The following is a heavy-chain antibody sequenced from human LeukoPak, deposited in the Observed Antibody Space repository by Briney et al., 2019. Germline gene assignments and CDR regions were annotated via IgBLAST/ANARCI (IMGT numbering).Heavy chain of an antibody. CDR3: VKGGYSSSWYNWFDP. J-gene: IGHJ5*02. CDR1: GFTFSSYA. V-gene: IGHV3-64D*09. D-gene: IGHD6-13*01. CDR2: ISNNGGST. Sequence: PGGSLRLSCSASGFTFSSYAMHWVRQAPGKGLEYVSAISNNGGSTYHADLVKGRFSISRDNSRNTLYLQMSSLRAEDTAVYYCVKGGYSSSWYNWFDPWGQGTLVTVSS.